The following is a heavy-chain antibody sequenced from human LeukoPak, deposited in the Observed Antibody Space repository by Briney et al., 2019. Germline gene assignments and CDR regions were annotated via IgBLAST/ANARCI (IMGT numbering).Heavy chain of an antibody. D-gene: IGHD4-11*01. V-gene: IGHV5-51*01. Sequence: GESLKISCKASGYSFTSYWIAWVRQMPGKGLERVGIIYPGDSDTRYSPSFRGQVIISADESISTAFLQWSSLKTSDTAMYYCARAPTSLSNPYYFDYWGQGALVTVSS. CDR3: ARAPTSLSNPYYFDY. CDR2: IYPGDSDT. CDR1: GYSFTSYW. J-gene: IGHJ4*02.